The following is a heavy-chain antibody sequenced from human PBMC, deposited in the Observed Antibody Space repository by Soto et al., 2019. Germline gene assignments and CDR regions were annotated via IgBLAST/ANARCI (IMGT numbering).Heavy chain of an antibody. Sequence: SETLSLTCTVSGVSISSGDYYWSWIRQPPGKGLEWIGYIYDSGSTSYNTSLKSRVSISVDTSKNQFSLKLSSVTAADTAVYYCASLPLRYFAWFPDYWGQGTLVTVSS. CDR2: IYDSGST. CDR1: GVSISSGDYY. J-gene: IGHJ4*02. D-gene: IGHD3-9*01. CDR3: ASLPLRYFAWFPDY. V-gene: IGHV4-30-4*01.